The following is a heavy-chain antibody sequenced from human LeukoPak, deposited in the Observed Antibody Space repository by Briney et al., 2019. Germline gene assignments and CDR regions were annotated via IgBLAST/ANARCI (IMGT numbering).Heavy chain of an antibody. Sequence: SGGSLRLSCAASGFTFSSYGMHWVRQAPGKGLEWVAVISYDGSNKYYADSVKGRFTISRDNSKNTLYLQMNSLRAEDTAVYYCAKDQGEGSSWPRNWFDPWGQGTLVTVSS. CDR1: GFTFSSYG. CDR2: ISYDGSNK. CDR3: AKDQGEGSSWPRNWFDP. D-gene: IGHD6-13*01. V-gene: IGHV3-30*18. J-gene: IGHJ5*02.